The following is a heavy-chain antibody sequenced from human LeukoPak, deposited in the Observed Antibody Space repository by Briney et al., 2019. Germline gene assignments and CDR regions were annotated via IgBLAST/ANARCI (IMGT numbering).Heavy chain of an antibody. CDR3: ARWVSQYYFDY. V-gene: IGHV3-7*01. CDR1: GFTLNYYW. CDR2: INQDGSEK. J-gene: IGHJ4*02. Sequence: GGSLRLSCEASGFTLNYYWMSWVRQAPGKGLEWVANINQDGSEKYFVDFVKGRFTISRDNAQNAVFLQMDSLRVDDTAVYYCARWVSQYYFDYWGQGTHVTVSS. D-gene: IGHD2-21*01.